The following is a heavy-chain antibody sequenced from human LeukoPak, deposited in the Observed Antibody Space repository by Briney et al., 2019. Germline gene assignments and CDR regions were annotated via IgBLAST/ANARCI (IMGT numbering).Heavy chain of an antibody. D-gene: IGHD1-26*01. CDR3: ARGIRLWESEPRTLAAFDI. J-gene: IGHJ3*02. CDR1: GYTFTSYD. Sequence: ATVKLSCKASGYTFTSYDINWVRQATGQGLEWMGSMNPNSGNTGYAQKFQGRVTMTRNTPINTAYIELSSLRSEDPAVYYCARGIRLWESEPRTLAAFDIWRQGTMVTVSS. CDR2: MNPNSGNT. V-gene: IGHV1-8*01.